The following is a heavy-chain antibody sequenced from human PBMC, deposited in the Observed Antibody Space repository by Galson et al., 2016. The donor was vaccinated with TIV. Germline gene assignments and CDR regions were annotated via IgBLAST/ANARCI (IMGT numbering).Heavy chain of an antibody. D-gene: IGHD7-27*01. V-gene: IGHV3-43*01. CDR2: ISWDGQRP. CDR1: GSISDNYV. J-gene: IGHJ4*02. Sequence: SLRLSCAASGSISDNYVMHWVRQAPGKGLECVSLISWDGQRPYYADSVKGRFTISRDNSRNSLFLQMDSLRTEDTALYYCATLTGDEGHFDYWGQGTPVTVFS. CDR3: ATLTGDEGHFDY.